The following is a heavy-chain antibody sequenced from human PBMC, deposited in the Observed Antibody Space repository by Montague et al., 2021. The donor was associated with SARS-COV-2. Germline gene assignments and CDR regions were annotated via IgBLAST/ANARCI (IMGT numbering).Heavy chain of an antibody. CDR1: GGSISSSSYY. CDR3: ARHGYYETYDAFDI. Sequence: SETLSLTCTVSGGSISSSSYYWGWIRQPPGMGLVWIGSIYYTGSNYYNSSLKSRVTISVDTSKNQFSLKLSSATAADTAVYYCARHGYYETYDAFDIWGQGTMVTVSS. V-gene: IGHV4-39*01. CDR2: IYYTGSN. D-gene: IGHD3-22*01. J-gene: IGHJ3*02.